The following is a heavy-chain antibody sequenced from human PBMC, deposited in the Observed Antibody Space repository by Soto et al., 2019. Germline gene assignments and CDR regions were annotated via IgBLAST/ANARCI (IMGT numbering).Heavy chain of an antibody. V-gene: IGHV4-30-4*01. CDR3: ARADTAMADFDY. CDR1: GGSISSGDYY. J-gene: IGHJ4*02. D-gene: IGHD5-18*01. Sequence: SETLSLTCTVSGGSISSGDYYWSWIRQPPGKGLEWIGYIYYSGSTHYNPSLKSRVTISVDTSKNQFSLKLSSVTAADTAVYYCARADTAMADFDYWGQGTLVTVSS. CDR2: IYYSGST.